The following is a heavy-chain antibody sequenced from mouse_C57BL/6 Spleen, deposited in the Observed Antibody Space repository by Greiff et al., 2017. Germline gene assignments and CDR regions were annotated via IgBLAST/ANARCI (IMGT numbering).Heavy chain of an antibody. CDR3: ARSGYGYDY. Sequence: QVQLQQPGAELVRPGSSVKLSCKASGYTFTSYWMDWVKQRPGQGLEWIGNIYPSDSETHYNQKFKDKATLTVDTSSSTAYMQLSSLTSEDSAVYYYARSGYGYDYWGQGTTLTVSS. V-gene: IGHV1-61*01. J-gene: IGHJ2*01. CDR1: GYTFTSYW. CDR2: IYPSDSET. D-gene: IGHD2-2*01.